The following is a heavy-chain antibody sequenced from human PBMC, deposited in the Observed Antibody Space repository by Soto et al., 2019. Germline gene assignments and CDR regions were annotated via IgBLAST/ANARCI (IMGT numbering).Heavy chain of an antibody. CDR1: GGTFSSYA. CDR2: IIPIFGTA. J-gene: IGHJ2*01. Sequence: QVQLVQSGAEVKKPGSSVKVSCKASGGTFSSYAISWVRQAPGQGLEWMGGIIPIFGTANYAQKFQGRVTISADESTSTDYMELSSLRSEDTAVYYCARVITFGGVIVHWYFDLWGRCTLVTVSS. CDR3: ARVITFGGVIVHWYFDL. D-gene: IGHD3-16*02. V-gene: IGHV1-69*12.